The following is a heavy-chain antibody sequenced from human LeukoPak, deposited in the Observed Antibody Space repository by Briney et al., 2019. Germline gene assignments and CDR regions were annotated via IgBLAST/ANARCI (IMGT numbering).Heavy chain of an antibody. D-gene: IGHD6-6*01. CDR3: ARLGGSSSIDY. V-gene: IGHV4-59*08. CDR1: GGSISSYY. CDR2: IYYSGST. Sequence: SETLSLTCTVSGGSISSYYWSWIRQPPGQGQEWIGYIYYSGSTNYNPSLKSRVTISVDTSKNQFSLKLSSVTAADTAVYYCARLGGSSSIDYWGQGTLVTVSS. J-gene: IGHJ4*02.